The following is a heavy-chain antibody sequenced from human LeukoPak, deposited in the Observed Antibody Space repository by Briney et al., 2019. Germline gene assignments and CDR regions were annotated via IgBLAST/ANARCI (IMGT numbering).Heavy chain of an antibody. CDR3: ARGVRCGGDCYSGWFDP. J-gene: IGHJ5*02. Sequence: ASVTVSCKASGYTFTSYDINWVRQAPGQGLEWMGWMNPNSGNTGYAQKFQGRVTMTRNTSINTAYMELSSLRSEDTAVYYCARGVRCGGDCYSGWFDPWGQGTLVTVSS. CDR2: MNPNSGNT. V-gene: IGHV1-8*01. D-gene: IGHD2-21*02. CDR1: GYTFTSYD.